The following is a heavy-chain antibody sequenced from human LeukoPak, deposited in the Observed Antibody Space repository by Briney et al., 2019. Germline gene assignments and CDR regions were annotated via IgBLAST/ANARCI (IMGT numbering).Heavy chain of an antibody. Sequence: SETLSLTCSVSGVYFSSSGCYWGWIRQPPGKGLEWIGSIFYTGNTYYNPSLKSRITISADTSKNQFSLELRFVTAADTAGYYCARLSASLEWDSGSFPDYWGQGTLVTVSS. CDR1: GVYFSSSGCY. CDR2: IFYTGNT. V-gene: IGHV4-39*01. D-gene: IGHD3-10*01. CDR3: ARLSASLEWDSGSFPDY. J-gene: IGHJ4*02.